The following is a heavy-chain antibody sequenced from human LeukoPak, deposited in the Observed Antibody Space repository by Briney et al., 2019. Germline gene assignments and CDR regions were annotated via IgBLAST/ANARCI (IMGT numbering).Heavy chain of an antibody. D-gene: IGHD2-15*01. V-gene: IGHV3-30*18. CDR3: AKDGDCGGGGCFPNNFNY. CDR1: GFMFSAYG. Sequence: GGSLRLSCAAPGFMFSAYGMHWVRQAPGKGLEWVAVISSDGSSKNYADSVKGRFSMSRDNSKNTLYLQMNSLRIEDTAVYYCAKDGDCGGGGCFPNNFNYWGQGTLVTVSS. J-gene: IGHJ4*02. CDR2: ISSDGSSK.